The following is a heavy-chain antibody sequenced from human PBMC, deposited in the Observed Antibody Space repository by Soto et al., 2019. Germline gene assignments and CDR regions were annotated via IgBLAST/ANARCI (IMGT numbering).Heavy chain of an antibody. CDR1: GFSFSNYG. J-gene: IGHJ4*02. D-gene: IGHD2-2*01. Sequence: QVQLVESGGGVVQPGRSLRLSCAASGFSFSNYGMHWVRQAPGKGLEWVAAIWYDGVKKHHADSVKGRFTISRDNSKNTLYLQMNSLRAEDTAVYSCARDRNIVVVPAAIADYWGQGTLVTVSS. V-gene: IGHV3-33*01. CDR2: IWYDGVKK. CDR3: ARDRNIVVVPAAIADY.